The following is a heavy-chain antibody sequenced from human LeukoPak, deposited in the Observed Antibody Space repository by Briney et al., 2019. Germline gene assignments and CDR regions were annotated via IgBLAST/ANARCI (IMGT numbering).Heavy chain of an antibody. CDR1: GGSISSGGYY. CDR2: IYYSGST. J-gene: IGHJ3*02. V-gene: IGHV4-61*08. D-gene: IGHD2-2*01. CDR3: ARASRTLGYCTTTNCYGAFDI. Sequence: SETLSLTCTVSGGSISSGGYYWSWIRQHPGKGLEWIGYIYYSGSTNYNPSLKSRVTISVDTSKNQFSLKLSSVTAADTAVYYCARASRTLGYCTTTNCYGAFDIWGQGTMVTVSS.